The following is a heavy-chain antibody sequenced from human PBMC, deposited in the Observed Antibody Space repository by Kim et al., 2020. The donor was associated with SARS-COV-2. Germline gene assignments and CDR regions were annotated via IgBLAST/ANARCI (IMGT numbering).Heavy chain of an antibody. J-gene: IGHJ4*02. Sequence: ASVKVSCKASGYTFTSYGISWVRQAPGQGLEWMGWISAYNGNTNYAQKLQGRVTMTTDTSTSTAYMELRSLRSDDTAVYYCARVASDIVVVPAAIGTDYWGQGTLVTVSS. CDR2: ISAYNGNT. D-gene: IGHD2-2*01. CDR3: ARVASDIVVVPAAIGTDY. CDR1: GYTFTSYG. V-gene: IGHV1-18*01.